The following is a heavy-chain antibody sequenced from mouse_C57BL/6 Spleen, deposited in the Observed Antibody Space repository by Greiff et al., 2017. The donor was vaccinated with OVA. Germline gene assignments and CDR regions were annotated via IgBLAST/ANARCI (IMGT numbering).Heavy chain of an antibody. CDR1: GFSLTSYG. V-gene: IGHV2-6*01. J-gene: IGHJ3*01. CDR3: ASGGGNYRAWFAY. Sequence: QVQLQQSGPGLVAPSQSLSITCTVSGFSLTSYGVDWVRQSPGKGLEWLGVIWGVGSTNYNSALKSRLSISKDNSKSQVFLKMNSLQTDDTAMYXCASGGGNYRAWFAYWGQGTLVTVSA. D-gene: IGHD2-1*01. CDR2: IWGVGST.